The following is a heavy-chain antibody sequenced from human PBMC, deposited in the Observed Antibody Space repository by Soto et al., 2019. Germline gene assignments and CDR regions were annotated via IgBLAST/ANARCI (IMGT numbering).Heavy chain of an antibody. D-gene: IGHD2-2*03. CDR3: TRDGVIGYCISTSCSNYYGMDV. Sequence: PGGSLRLSCTASGFTFGDYAMSWFRQAPGKGLEWVGFIRSKAYGGTTEYAASVKGRFTISRDDSKSIAYLQMNSLKTEDTAVYYCTRDGVIGYCISTSCSNYYGMDVWGQGTTVTVSS. CDR1: GFTFGDYA. CDR2: IRSKAYGGTT. J-gene: IGHJ6*02. V-gene: IGHV3-49*03.